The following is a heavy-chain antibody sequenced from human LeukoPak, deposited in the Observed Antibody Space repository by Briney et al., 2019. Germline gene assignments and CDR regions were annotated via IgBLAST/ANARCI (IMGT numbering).Heavy chain of an antibody. V-gene: IGHV6-1*01. CDR3: ARVGIGYSGYEHYYYGMDV. CDR2: TYYRSKWYN. D-gene: IGHD5-12*01. CDR1: GDSVSINSAA. Sequence: SQTLSLTCAISGDSVSINSAAWNWIRQSPSRGLEWLGRTYYRSKWYNDYAVSVKSRITNNPDTSKNQFSLQLNSVTPEDTAVYYCARVGIGYSGYEHYYYGMDVWGQGTTVTVSS. J-gene: IGHJ6*02.